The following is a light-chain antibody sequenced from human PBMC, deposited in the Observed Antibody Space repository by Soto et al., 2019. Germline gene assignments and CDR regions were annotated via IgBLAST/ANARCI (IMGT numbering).Light chain of an antibody. J-gene: IGKJ1*01. Sequence: EILLTQSPGTLSLSPGEGATLSCRAIQSVSSNYLAWYRQKPGQAPRLLIYGASNRATGIPDRFSGSGSGTDFTLTISRLEPEDLAVYYCQQYGNSPRTCGQGTKVEIK. CDR1: QSVSSNY. CDR3: QQYGNSPRT. V-gene: IGKV3-20*01. CDR2: GAS.